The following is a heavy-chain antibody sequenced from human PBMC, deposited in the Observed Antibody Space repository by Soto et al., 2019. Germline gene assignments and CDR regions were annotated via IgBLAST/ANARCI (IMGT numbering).Heavy chain of an antibody. CDR1: GFTFTSSA. CDR3: AAKRKSGYYPSDY. CDR2: IVVGSGNT. Sequence: EASVKVSCKASGFTFTSSAVQRVRQARGQRLEWIGWIVVGSGNTNYAQKFQERVTITRDMSTSTAYMELSSLRSEDTAVYYCAAKRKSGYYPSDYWGQGTLVTVAS. D-gene: IGHD3-22*01. V-gene: IGHV1-58*01. J-gene: IGHJ4*02.